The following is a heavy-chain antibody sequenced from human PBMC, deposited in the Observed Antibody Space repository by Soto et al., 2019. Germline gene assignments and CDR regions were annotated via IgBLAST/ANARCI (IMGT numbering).Heavy chain of an antibody. Sequence: GSLRLSCAASGFTFSTYAMSWVRQAPGKGLEWVSTISTSGGGTYYADSVKGRFTISRDSSKNTLYLQMNSLRAEDTALYYCATRGSWSELSFDYWGQGTLVTVSS. CDR1: GFTFSTYA. J-gene: IGHJ4*02. CDR2: ISTSGGGT. CDR3: ATRGSWSELSFDY. V-gene: IGHV3-23*01. D-gene: IGHD1-7*01.